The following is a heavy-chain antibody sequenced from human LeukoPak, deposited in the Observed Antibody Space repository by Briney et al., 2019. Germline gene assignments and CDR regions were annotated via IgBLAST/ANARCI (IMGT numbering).Heavy chain of an antibody. V-gene: IGHV4-34*01. CDR3: AREGLCSSTSCHPFDY. J-gene: IGHJ4*02. CDR1: GGSFSGYY. D-gene: IGHD2-2*01. Sequence: PSETLSLTCAVYGGSFSGYYWNWIRQPPGKGLEWIGEINHSGSTNYNPSLKSRVTISVDTSKNQFSLKLISVTAADTAVYYRAREGLCSSTSCHPFDYWGQGTLVTVSS. CDR2: INHSGST.